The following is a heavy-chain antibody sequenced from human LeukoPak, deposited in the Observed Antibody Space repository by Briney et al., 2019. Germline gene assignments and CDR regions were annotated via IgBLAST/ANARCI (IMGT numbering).Heavy chain of an antibody. CDR2: IYTSGST. CDR3: ARVPLWFGESDAFDI. Sequence: SETLSLTCTVSGGSISSYYWSWIRQPAGKGLEWIGRIYTSGSTNYNPSLKSRVTMSVDTSKNQFSLKLSSVTAADTAVYYCARVPLWFGESDAFDIWGQGTMVTVSS. J-gene: IGHJ3*02. V-gene: IGHV4-4*07. D-gene: IGHD3-10*01. CDR1: GGSISSYY.